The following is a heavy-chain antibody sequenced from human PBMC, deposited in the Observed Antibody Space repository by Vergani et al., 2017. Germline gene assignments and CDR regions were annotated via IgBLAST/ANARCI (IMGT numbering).Heavy chain of an antibody. CDR3: VKEVHYYDSSGYYLY. J-gene: IGHJ4*02. Sequence: EVHLLESGGGMVQSGGSLRLSCAASGFTFSNSAVSWVRQAPGRGLAWVSSISGPGLSTYYADSVKGRFSISRDNSKNTVFLQMHSLRAEDTAIYYCVKEVHYYDSSGYYLYWGQGTLVTVSS. V-gene: IGHV3-23*01. CDR2: ISGPGLST. CDR1: GFTFSNSA. D-gene: IGHD3-22*01.